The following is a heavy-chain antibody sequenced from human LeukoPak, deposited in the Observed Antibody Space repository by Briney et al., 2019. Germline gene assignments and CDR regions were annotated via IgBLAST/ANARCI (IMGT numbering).Heavy chain of an antibody. V-gene: IGHV3-48*03. CDR3: ARARWFGEFDY. CDR1: GFTFSSYA. J-gene: IGHJ4*02. CDR2: ISSSGSTI. D-gene: IGHD3-10*01. Sequence: GGSLRLSCAASGFTFSSYAMHWVRQAPGKGLEWVSYISSSGSTIYYADSVKGRFTISRDNAKNSLYLQMNSLRAEDTAVYYCARARWFGEFDYWGQGTLVTVSS.